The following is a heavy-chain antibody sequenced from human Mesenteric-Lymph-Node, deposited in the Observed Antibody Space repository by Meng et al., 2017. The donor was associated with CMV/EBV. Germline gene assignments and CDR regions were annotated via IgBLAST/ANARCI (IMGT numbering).Heavy chain of an antibody. CDR2: IYHSGST. Sequence: AGGSISSSNWWSWVRQPPGKGPEWIGEIYHSGSTNYNPSLKSRVTISVDKSKNQFSLKLSSVTAADTAVYYCARDITDSGSYHFDYWGQGTLVTVSS. D-gene: IGHD1-26*01. J-gene: IGHJ4*02. V-gene: IGHV4-4*02. CDR1: GGSISSSNW. CDR3: ARDITDSGSYHFDY.